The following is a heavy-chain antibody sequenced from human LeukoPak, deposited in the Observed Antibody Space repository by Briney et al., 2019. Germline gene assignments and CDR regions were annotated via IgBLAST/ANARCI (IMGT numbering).Heavy chain of an antibody. CDR2: IYYSGST. J-gene: IGHJ4*02. Sequence: SETLSLTCTVSGVSISSHYWSWIRQPPGKGLEWIGYIYYSGSTNYNPSLKSRVTISVDTSKNQFSLKLSSVTAADTAVYYCASGRDGYFDYWGQGTLVTVSS. CDR3: ASGRDGYFDY. V-gene: IGHV4-59*11. CDR1: GVSISSHY. D-gene: IGHD5-24*01.